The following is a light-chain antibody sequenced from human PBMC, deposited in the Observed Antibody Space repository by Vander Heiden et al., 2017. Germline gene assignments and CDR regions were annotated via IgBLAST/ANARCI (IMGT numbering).Light chain of an antibody. J-gene: IGKJ1*01. CDR3: QHRSGWLPGT. CDR2: EAS. Sequence: EIVLTQSPATLSLSPGEGATLSCRASQSVSSYLAWYQHKPGQAPRLLIYEASNRATGIPGRFSGTGSWTDFTLTISSLEPEDSAVYYCQHRSGWLPGTFGPGTKVEIK. V-gene: IGKV3-11*01. CDR1: QSVSSY.